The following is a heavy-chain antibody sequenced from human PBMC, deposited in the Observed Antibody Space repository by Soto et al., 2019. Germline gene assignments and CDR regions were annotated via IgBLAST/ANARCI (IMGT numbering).Heavy chain of an antibody. Sequence: PWWSLRLSCSASVFTCSNFAMNWVRQAPGKGLEWVSAISNSFSDGNTHYADSVKGRFTISRDNDKNTVFLEIDSLRAEDTAVYYCAKVFSPEGGNYFDHWGPGTLVTVS. CDR1: VFTCSNFA. J-gene: IGHJ4*02. CDR3: AKVFSPEGGNYFDH. V-gene: IGHV3-23*01. CDR2: ISNSFSDGNT.